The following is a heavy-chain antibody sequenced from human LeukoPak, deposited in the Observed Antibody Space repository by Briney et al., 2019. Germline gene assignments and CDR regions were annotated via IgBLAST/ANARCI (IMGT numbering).Heavy chain of an antibody. CDR1: GGSISGFY. CDR2: VYYSGNT. V-gene: IGHV4-59*01. CDR3: ARVPYGNYHYYYMDV. Sequence: SETLSLTCTVSGGSISGFYWNWIRQPPGKGLEWIGYVYYSGNTNYNPSLKSRVTISLDTSKNQFSLKLRSVTAADTAVYYCARVPYGNYHYYYMDVWGKGTTVTVSS. D-gene: IGHD3-10*01. J-gene: IGHJ6*03.